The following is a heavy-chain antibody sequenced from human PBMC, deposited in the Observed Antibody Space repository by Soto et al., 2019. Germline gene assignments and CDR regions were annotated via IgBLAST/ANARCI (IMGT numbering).Heavy chain of an antibody. Sequence: SGPTLVNPTQTLTLTCTFSGFSLTTSALAVGWIRQPPGKALEWLAIVYGSDDKFYSPSLKSRLTITKDNSKNQVVLTLTDMNPVDTGTYSCVRRNDPYYFDYWGQGTLVTVS. CDR1: GFSLTTSALA. J-gene: IGHJ4*02. V-gene: IGHV2-5*04. CDR3: VRRNDPYYFDY. CDR2: VYGSDDK. D-gene: IGHD1-1*01.